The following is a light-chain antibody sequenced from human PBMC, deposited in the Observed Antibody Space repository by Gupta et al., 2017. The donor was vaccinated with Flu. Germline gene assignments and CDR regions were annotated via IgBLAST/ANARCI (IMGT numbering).Light chain of an antibody. V-gene: IGKV3D-15*01. Sequence: PGTLSVSPGERATLSCRASQSVTTKLAWYQQGPGQPPRLLMYGASARATGIPARFSGSGSGTEFTLTISSLQSEDFAVYYCQQCNNWPYTFGQGTKLEIK. CDR2: GAS. CDR3: QQCNNWPYT. CDR1: QSVTTK. J-gene: IGKJ2*01.